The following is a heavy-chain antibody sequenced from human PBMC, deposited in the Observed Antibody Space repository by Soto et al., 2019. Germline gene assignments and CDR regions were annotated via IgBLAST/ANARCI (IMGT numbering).Heavy chain of an antibody. CDR1: GGTFSSYA. J-gene: IGHJ4*02. CDR2: IIPIFGTA. CDR3: ARDGRLTIFGVVTKGAFDI. Sequence: SVKVSCKASGGTFSSYAISWVRQAPGQGLEWMGGIIPIFGTANYAQKFQGRVTITADESTSTAYMELSSLRSEDTAVYYCARDGRLTIFGVVTKGAFDIWGQGTLVTVSS. V-gene: IGHV1-69*13. D-gene: IGHD3-3*01.